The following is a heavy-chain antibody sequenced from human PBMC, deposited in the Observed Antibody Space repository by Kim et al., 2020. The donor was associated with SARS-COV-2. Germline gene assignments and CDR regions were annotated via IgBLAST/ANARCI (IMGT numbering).Heavy chain of an antibody. Sequence: ASVKVSCKASGYTFTSYGISWVRQAPGQGLEWMGWISAYNGNTNYAQKLQGRVTMTTDTSTSTAYMELRSLRSDDTAVYYCARGGGRELLPSNYYYGMDVWGQGTTVTVSS. CDR1: GYTFTSYG. V-gene: IGHV1-18*04. CDR3: ARGGGRELLPSNYYYGMDV. D-gene: IGHD1-26*01. CDR2: ISAYNGNT. J-gene: IGHJ6*02.